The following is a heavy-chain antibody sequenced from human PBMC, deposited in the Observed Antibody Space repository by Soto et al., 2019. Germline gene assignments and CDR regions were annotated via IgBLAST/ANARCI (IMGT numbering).Heavy chain of an antibody. J-gene: IGHJ4*02. V-gene: IGHV3-74*03. D-gene: IGHD3-22*01. Sequence: GGSLRLSCAASGFTFSSYWMHWVRQSPGKGLVWVPQIDSDGRSTTYADTVKGRFTVSRDNAKNKLFLQMNSLRAEDTAVYYCVRDYDSSGFYSGHWGQGTLVTVSS. CDR2: IDSDGRST. CDR1: GFTFSSYW. CDR3: VRDYDSSGFYSGH.